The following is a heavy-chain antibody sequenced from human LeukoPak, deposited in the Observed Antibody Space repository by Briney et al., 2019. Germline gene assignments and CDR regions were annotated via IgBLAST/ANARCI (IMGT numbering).Heavy chain of an antibody. CDR3: ARSRYYYYSSGYDAFDI. D-gene: IGHD3-22*01. CDR1: GFTFDDHG. V-gene: IGHV3-20*04. J-gene: IGHJ3*02. CDR2: INWNGGST. Sequence: GGSLRLSCVASGFTFDDHGMSWVRQPPGKGPEWVSGINWNGGSTTYEDSVKGRFTISRDNAKNSLYLQMNTLRAEDTALYYCARSRYYYYSSGYDAFDIWGQGTMVTVSS.